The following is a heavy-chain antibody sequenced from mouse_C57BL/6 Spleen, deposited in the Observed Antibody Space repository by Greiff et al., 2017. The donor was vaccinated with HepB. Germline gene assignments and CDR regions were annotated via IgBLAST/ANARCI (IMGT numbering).Heavy chain of an antibody. D-gene: IGHD3-3*01. CDR1: GYSITSGYY. Sequence: EVQLQQSGPGLVKPSQSLSLTCSVTGYSITSGYYWNWIRQFPGNKLEWMGYISYDGSNNYNPSLKNRISITRDTSKNQFFLKLNSVTTEDTATYYCAKGGPPYWYFDVWGTGTTVTVSS. V-gene: IGHV3-6*01. CDR2: ISYDGSN. J-gene: IGHJ1*03. CDR3: AKGGPPYWYFDV.